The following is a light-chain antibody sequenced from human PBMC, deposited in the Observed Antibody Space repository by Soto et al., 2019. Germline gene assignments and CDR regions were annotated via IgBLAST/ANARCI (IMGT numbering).Light chain of an antibody. J-gene: IGKJ1*01. CDR3: QQYYSYPRT. CDR2: AAS. Sequence: AILITQSPSSFSASTGDRVTITCRASQGISSYLAWYQQKPGKAPKLLIYAASTLQSGVPSRFSGSGSGTDFTLTISCLQSEDFATYYCQQYYSYPRTLGQGTKVDIK. V-gene: IGKV1-8*01. CDR1: QGISSY.